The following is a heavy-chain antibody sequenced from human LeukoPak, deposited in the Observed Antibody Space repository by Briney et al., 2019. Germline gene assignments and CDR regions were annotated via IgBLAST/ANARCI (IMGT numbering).Heavy chain of an antibody. J-gene: IGHJ4*02. CDR1: GGSISSYY. V-gene: IGHV4-34*01. CDR2: INHSGST. Sequence: SETLSLTSTVSGGSISSYYWSWIRQPPGKGLEWIGEINHSGSTNYNPSLKSRVTISVDTSKNQFSLKLNSVTAADTAVYYCARQFDYWGQGTLVTVSS. CDR3: ARQFDY.